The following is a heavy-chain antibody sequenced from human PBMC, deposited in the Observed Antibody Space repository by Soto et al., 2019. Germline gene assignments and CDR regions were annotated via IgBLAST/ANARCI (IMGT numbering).Heavy chain of an antibody. Sequence: GGSLRLSCAASGFTFSSYSMNWVRQAPGKGLEWVSYISSSSSTIYYADSVKGLFTISRDTAKNSLYLQVNSLRDEVTAVYYCARDDSDSSGYQNYYYVTHVWGAGNTVTGS. J-gene: IGHJ6*02. CDR2: ISSSSSTI. D-gene: IGHD3-22*01. CDR3: ARDDSDSSGYQNYYYVTHV. V-gene: IGHV3-48*02. CDR1: GFTFSSYS.